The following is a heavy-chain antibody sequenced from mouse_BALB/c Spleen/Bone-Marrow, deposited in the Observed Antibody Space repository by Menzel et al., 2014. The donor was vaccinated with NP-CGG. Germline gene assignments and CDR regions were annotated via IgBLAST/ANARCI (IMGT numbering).Heavy chain of an antibody. D-gene: IGHD2-1*01. CDR1: GYTFTDYW. CDR3: ARKKRNYGNYYWVPY. J-gene: IGHJ3*01. Sequence: QVQLQQSGAEFVMPGASVKMSCKASGYTFTDYWIHWVKQRPGQGLEWIGAIDTSDSYSSYNQKFKGKATLTVDESSSTAYMQLNSLTSEDSAVYYCARKKRNYGNYYWVPYWGPGTLVTVSA. V-gene: IGHV1-69*01. CDR2: IDTSDSYS.